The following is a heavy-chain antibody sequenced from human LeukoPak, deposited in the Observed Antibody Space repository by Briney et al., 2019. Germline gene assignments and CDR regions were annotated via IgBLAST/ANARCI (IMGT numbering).Heavy chain of an antibody. D-gene: IGHD4-23*01. CDR3: ARGRPHGNDY. CDR1: GFTFSSYW. J-gene: IGHJ4*02. CDR2: IASDGSST. V-gene: IGHV3-74*01. Sequence: GGSLRLSCAASGFTFSSYWMNWVRQAPGKGLVWVSRIASDGSSTTYADSVKGRFSISRDNAKNTLYLQRNSLRVEDTAVYYCARGRPHGNDYWGQGTLVTVSS.